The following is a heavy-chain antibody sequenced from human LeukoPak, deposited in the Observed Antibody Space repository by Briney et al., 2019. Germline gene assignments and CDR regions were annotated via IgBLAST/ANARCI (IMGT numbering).Heavy chain of an antibody. V-gene: IGHV4-34*01. CDR3: ARGGVVVPAAVYGMDV. CDR1: GGSISSYY. Sequence: SETLSLTCTVSGGSISSYYWGWIRQPPGKGLEWIGEINHSGSTNYNPSLKSRVTISVDTSKNQFSLKLSSVTAADTAVYYCARGGVVVPAAVYGMDVWGQGTTVTVSS. CDR2: INHSGST. J-gene: IGHJ6*02. D-gene: IGHD2-2*01.